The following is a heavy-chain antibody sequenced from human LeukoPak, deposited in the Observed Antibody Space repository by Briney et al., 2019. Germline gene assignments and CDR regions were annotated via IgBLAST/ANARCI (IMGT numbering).Heavy chain of an antibody. J-gene: IGHJ3*02. Sequence: PGRSLRLSCAASGFTFSSYGMHWVRQAPGKGLEWVAVISYDGSNKYYADSVKGRCTISRDNSKNTLYLQMNSLRAEDTAVYYCAKLVTADAFDIWGQGTMVTVSS. CDR2: ISYDGSNK. CDR1: GFTFSSYG. V-gene: IGHV3-30*18. D-gene: IGHD2-21*02. CDR3: AKLVTADAFDI.